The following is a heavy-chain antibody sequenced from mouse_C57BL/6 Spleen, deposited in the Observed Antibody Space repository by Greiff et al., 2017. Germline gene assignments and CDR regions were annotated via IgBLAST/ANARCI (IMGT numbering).Heavy chain of an antibody. J-gene: IGHJ2*01. D-gene: IGHD2-4*01. Sequence: VQLVESGAELARPGASVKMSCKASGYTFTSYTMHWVKQRPGQGLEWIGYINPSSGYTKYNQKFKDKATLTADKSSSTAYMQLSSLTSEDSAVYYCANYDASDYWGQGTTLTVSS. V-gene: IGHV1-4*01. CDR3: ANYDASDY. CDR1: GYTFTSYT. CDR2: INPSSGYT.